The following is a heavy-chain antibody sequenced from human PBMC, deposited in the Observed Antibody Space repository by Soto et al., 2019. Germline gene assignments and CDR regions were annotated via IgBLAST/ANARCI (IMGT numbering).Heavy chain of an antibody. CDR3: SRVGCSNSNCQTRGMDV. D-gene: IGHD2-2*01. CDR2: IYSDGGT. V-gene: IGHV4-4*07. CDR1: GGPIINYY. Sequence: QVQLQESGPGLVRPSETLYLICNVSGGPIINYYWSWVRRPAGKGLEWFGRIYSDGGTNYSPSLKSRVFMSLDMSGNQFSLQLNSVTAADTAVYYCSRVGCSNSNCQTRGMDVWGQGTTVTVSS. J-gene: IGHJ6*02.